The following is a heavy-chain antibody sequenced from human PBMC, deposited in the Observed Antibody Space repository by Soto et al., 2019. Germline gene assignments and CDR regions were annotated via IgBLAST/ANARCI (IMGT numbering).Heavy chain of an antibody. V-gene: IGHV6-1*01. CDR2: KYYRSRWYN. Sequence: QTLSLTCAISGDSVSGNSAAWNWIRQSPSRGLAWLGRKYYRSRWYNYSAVSVKSRITSTPETNKNQFYRHLKSLTPEDTAVYCCAGEFPYYGSSDSYLDYWCQGVLVPVSS. CDR3: AGEFPYYGSSDSYLDY. CDR1: GDSVSGNSAA. D-gene: IGHD3-16*01. J-gene: IGHJ4*02.